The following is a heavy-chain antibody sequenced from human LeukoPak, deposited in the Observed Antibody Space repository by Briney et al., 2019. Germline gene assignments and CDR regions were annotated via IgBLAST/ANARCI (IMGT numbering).Heavy chain of an antibody. J-gene: IGHJ5*02. CDR3: ARVHLPRYSLNWFDP. Sequence: SSETLSLTCTVSGGSISSYYWSWIRQPAGTALEWIGRIYTSGTITYNPSLKSRVTMSVDTSKNQFSLKLSSVTAADTAVYYCARVHLPRYSLNWFDPWGQGTLVTVSS. V-gene: IGHV4-4*07. D-gene: IGHD3-9*01. CDR2: IYTSGTI. CDR1: GGSISSYY.